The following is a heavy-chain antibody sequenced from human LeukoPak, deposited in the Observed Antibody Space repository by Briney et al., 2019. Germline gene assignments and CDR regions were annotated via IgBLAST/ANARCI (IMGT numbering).Heavy chain of an antibody. CDR2: ISGSGGST. CDR3: AKGVKRWLQESYFDN. CDR1: GFTFSSYA. J-gene: IGHJ4*02. V-gene: IGHV3-23*01. D-gene: IGHD5-24*01. Sequence: GGSLRLSCAASGFTFSSYAMSWVRQAPGKGLEWVSAISGSGGSTYYADSVKGRFTISRDNSKNTLYLQMNSLRAEDTAVYYCAKGVKRWLQESYFDNWGQGTLVTVSS.